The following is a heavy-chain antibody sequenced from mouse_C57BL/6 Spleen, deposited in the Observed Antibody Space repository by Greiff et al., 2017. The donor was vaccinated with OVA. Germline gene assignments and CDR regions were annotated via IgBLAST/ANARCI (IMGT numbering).Heavy chain of an antibody. CDR1: GYTFTDYE. Sequence: QVQLQQSGAELVRPGASVTLSCKASGYTFTDYEMHWVKQTPVQGLEWIGAIDPETGGTAYNQKFKGKAILTADKSSTTAYMELRSLTSEDSAVDYCRRGRYYDYAYYAMDYWGQGTSVTVSS. CDR2: IDPETGGT. J-gene: IGHJ4*01. V-gene: IGHV1-15*01. D-gene: IGHD2-4*01. CDR3: RRGRYYDYAYYAMDY.